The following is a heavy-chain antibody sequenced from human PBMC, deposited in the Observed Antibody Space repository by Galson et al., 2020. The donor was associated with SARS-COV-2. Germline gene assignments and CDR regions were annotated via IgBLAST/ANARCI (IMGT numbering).Heavy chain of an antibody. Sequence: GGSLRLSCAASGFTFSSYSMNWVRQAPGKGLEWVSSISSSSSYIYYADSVKGRFTISRDNAKNSLYLQMNSLRAEDTAVYYCARDHDPRVHGDSFGYYYYGMDVWGQGTTVTVSS. CDR1: GFTFSSYS. V-gene: IGHV3-21*01. D-gene: IGHD3-22*01. CDR3: ARDHDPRVHGDSFGYYYYGMDV. CDR2: ISSSSSYI. J-gene: IGHJ6*02.